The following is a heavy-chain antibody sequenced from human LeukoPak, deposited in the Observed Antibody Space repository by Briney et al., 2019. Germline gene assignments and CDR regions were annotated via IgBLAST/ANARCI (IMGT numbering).Heavy chain of an antibody. J-gene: IGHJ4*02. D-gene: IGHD6-19*01. CDR2: AYYSGST. V-gene: IGHV4-39*01. CDR1: GGSISSTSYY. Sequence: PSETLSLICTVSGGSISSTSYYWGWIRQPPGKGLEWIGSAYYSGSTYYNPSLKSRVTISVDTSKNQFSLKLSSVTAAETAVYHCARQQWLIRPFDSWGQGTLVTVSS. CDR3: ARQQWLIRPFDS.